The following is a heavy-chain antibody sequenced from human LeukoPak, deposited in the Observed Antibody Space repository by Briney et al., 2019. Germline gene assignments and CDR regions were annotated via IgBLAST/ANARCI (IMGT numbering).Heavy chain of an antibody. CDR3: AKDGGDILLPFDY. J-gene: IGHJ4*02. V-gene: IGHV3-23*01. CDR2: ISGSGGST. D-gene: IGHD3-9*01. CDR1: GFTFSSYA. Sequence: GGSLRLSCAASGFTFSSYAMTWVRQAPGKRLEWVSAISGSGGSTYYADSVKGRFTISRDNSKNTLYLQMNSLRAEDTAVYYCAKDGGDILLPFDYWGQGTLVTVSS.